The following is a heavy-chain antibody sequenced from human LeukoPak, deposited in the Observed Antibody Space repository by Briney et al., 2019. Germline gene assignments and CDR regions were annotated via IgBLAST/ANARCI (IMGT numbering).Heavy chain of an antibody. CDR1: GFTFSDVW. CDR2: IRSKTHGGTT. Sequence: GGSLRLSCAASGFTFSDVWMGWVRQAPGMGLEWMGRIRSKTHGGTTDYAAPVKGRFSISRDDSKNTLYLQMDSPRTGDTAVYYCATEGSPPKYFDFWGRGTLVTVSS. V-gene: IGHV3-15*01. CDR3: ATEGSPPKYFDF. J-gene: IGHJ4*02.